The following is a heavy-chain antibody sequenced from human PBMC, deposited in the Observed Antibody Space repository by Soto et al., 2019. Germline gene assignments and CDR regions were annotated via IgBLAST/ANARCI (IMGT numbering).Heavy chain of an antibody. Sequence: QVQLVESGGGVVQPGRSLRLSCAASGFTFSNHGMHWVRQAPGKGLEWVARIYYDGSNEYYADSVKGRFTISRDSSKNTMYLQMNSLRAEDTDFYYCARGRGSGSFYHLDYWGQGTLVTVSS. D-gene: IGHD1-26*01. CDR2: IYYDGSNE. V-gene: IGHV3-33*01. J-gene: IGHJ4*02. CDR1: GFTFSNHG. CDR3: ARGRGSGSFYHLDY.